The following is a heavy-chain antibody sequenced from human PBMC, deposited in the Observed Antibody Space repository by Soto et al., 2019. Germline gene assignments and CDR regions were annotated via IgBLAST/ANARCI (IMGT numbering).Heavy chain of an antibody. V-gene: IGHV3-23*01. CDR1: GFTFSSYA. D-gene: IGHD3-10*01. CDR3: AKLSSGSFYATVDD. Sequence: EVQLLESGGGLVQPGGSLRLSCAASGFTFSSYAMSWVRQAPGKGLEWVSAIIGSGGSNYYADSVKGRFTISRDNSKNTLYLQMNSQRAEDTAVYDCAKLSSGSFYATVDDWGQGTLVTVSS. CDR2: IIGSGGSN. J-gene: IGHJ4*02.